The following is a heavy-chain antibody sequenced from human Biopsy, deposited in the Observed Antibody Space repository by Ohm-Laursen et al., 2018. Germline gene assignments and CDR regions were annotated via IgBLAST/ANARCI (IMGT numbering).Heavy chain of an antibody. Sequence: SLRLSCAASGFTFSSFSMNWVRQAPGKGLEWISYINEVSSHIYDADSVKGRITVARDNAKNSLYLQLNSLRAEDTAVYYCARDSSGIARAGDMDVWGQGTTVTVSS. CDR3: ARDSSGIARAGDMDV. J-gene: IGHJ6*02. CDR1: GFTFSSFS. V-gene: IGHV3-21*01. D-gene: IGHD6-6*01. CDR2: INEVSSHI.